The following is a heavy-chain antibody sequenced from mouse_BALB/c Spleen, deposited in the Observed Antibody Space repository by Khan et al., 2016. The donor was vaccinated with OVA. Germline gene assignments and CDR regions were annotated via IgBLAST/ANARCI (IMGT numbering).Heavy chain of an antibody. Sequence: VRLQQSGPELVKPGASVKMSCKASAYTFTSYVMHWVRQKPGQGLEWIGYIYPYNDDTKYNEKIKGKATLTSDKSSSTAYMELTSLTSEDSAVYYCARNYGYDVYFDYWGQGTTLTVSS. V-gene: IGHV1S136*01. J-gene: IGHJ2*01. CDR2: IYPYNDDT. CDR1: AYTFTSYV. D-gene: IGHD2-14*01. CDR3: ARNYGYDVYFDY.